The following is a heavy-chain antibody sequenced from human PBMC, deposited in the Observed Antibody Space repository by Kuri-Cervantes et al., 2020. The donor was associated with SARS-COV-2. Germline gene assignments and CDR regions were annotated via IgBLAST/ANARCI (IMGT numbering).Heavy chain of an antibody. Sequence: SETLSLTCAVSGGSISSGGYYWSWVRQPPGKGLEWIGYISYIGSTFYHPSLKRRVTMSSDTSKNQFSLKLTSVTAADTAVYFCARGLGYSYGRRSPQGDFWGQGILVTVSS. J-gene: IGHJ4*02. CDR3: ARGLGYSYGRRSPQGDF. CDR2: ISYIGST. CDR1: GGSISSGGYY. V-gene: IGHV4-30-4*08. D-gene: IGHD5-18*01.